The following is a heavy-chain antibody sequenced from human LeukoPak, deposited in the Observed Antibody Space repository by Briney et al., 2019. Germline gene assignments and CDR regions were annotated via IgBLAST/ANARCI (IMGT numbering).Heavy chain of an antibody. Sequence: GGSLRLSCAASGFTFSSYSMNWVRQAPGKGLERVSYISSSSSTIYYADSVKGRFTISRDNAKNSLYLQMNSLRAEDTAVYYCARDIYGFDYWGQGTLVTVSS. CDR1: GFTFSSYS. V-gene: IGHV3-48*01. D-gene: IGHD4-17*01. CDR3: ARDIYGFDY. CDR2: ISSSSSTI. J-gene: IGHJ4*02.